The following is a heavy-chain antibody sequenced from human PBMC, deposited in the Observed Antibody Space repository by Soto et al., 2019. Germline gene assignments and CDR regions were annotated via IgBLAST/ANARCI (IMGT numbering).Heavy chain of an antibody. J-gene: IGHJ5*02. CDR2: ISAYNGNT. Sequence: GASVKVSFKASGYTFTSYFISWVRQSPGQGLEWMGWISAYNGNTNYAQKLQGRVTMTTDTSTSTAYMELRSLRSDDTAVYYCARDRGIAEDGCFEPWGNXTRVTV. D-gene: IGHD6-13*01. CDR3: ARDRGIAEDGCFEP. V-gene: IGHV1-18*01. CDR1: GYTFTSYF.